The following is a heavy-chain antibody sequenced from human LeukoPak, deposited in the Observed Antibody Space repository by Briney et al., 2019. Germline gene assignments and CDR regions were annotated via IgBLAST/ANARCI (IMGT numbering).Heavy chain of an antibody. Sequence: ASVKVSCKASGYTFTRYYMHWVRQAPGHGLEWMGWINPNSGGTNYAQKFQGRVTMTRDTSINTAYMELSRLRSDDTAVYYCSRGTTVYDYWGQGTLVTVSS. CDR1: GYTFTRYY. V-gene: IGHV1-2*02. J-gene: IGHJ4*02. CDR3: SRGTTVYDY. CDR2: INPNSGGT. D-gene: IGHD4-11*01.